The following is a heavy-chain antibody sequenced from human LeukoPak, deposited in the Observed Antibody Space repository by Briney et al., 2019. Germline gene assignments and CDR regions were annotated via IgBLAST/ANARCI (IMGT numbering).Heavy chain of an antibody. D-gene: IGHD3-10*01. CDR2: IYYSGST. Sequence: SETLSLTCTVSGGSISSYYWSWIRQPPGKGLEWIGYIYYSGSTNYNPSLKSRVTISVDTSKNQFSLKLSPVTAADTAVYYYARRIKLWFGESSDALDIWGQGTMVTVSS. V-gene: IGHV4-59*08. J-gene: IGHJ3*02. CDR3: ARRIKLWFGESSDALDI. CDR1: GGSISSYY.